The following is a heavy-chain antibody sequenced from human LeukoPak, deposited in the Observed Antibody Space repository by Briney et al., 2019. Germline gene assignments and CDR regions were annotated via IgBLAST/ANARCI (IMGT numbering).Heavy chain of an antibody. D-gene: IGHD3-9*01. V-gene: IGHV3-30-3*01. CDR1: GFTFSSYA. J-gene: IGHJ4*02. CDR2: ISYDGSNK. Sequence: PGGSLRLSCAASGFTFSSYAMHWVRQAPGKGPEWVAVISYDGSNKYYADSVKGRFTISRDNSKNTLYLQMNSLRAEDTAVYYCARVEAQKYYDILTGYPDYWGQGTLVTVSS. CDR3: ARVEAQKYYDILTGYPDY.